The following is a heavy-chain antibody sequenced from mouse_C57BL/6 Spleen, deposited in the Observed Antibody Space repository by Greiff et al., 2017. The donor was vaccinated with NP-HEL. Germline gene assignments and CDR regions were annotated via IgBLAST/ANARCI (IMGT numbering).Heavy chain of an antibody. CDR3: ANYYGSSYWFAY. CDR2: INPYNGGT. V-gene: IGHV1-19*01. CDR1: GYTFTDYY. Sequence: VQLKQSGPVLVKPGASVKMSCKASGYTFTDYYMNWVKQSHGKSLEWIGVINPYNGGTSYNQKFKGKATLTVDKSSSTAYMELNSLTSEDSAVYYCANYYGSSYWFAYWGQGTLVTVSA. D-gene: IGHD1-1*01. J-gene: IGHJ3*01.